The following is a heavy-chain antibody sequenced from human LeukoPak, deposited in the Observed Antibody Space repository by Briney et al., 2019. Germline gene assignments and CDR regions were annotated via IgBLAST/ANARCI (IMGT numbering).Heavy chain of an antibody. J-gene: IGHJ4*02. CDR3: AREQRGYYDSSATGVYFDY. CDR2: IYYSGST. Sequence: SETLSLTCTVSGGSISSYYWSWIRQPPGKGLEWIGYIYYSGSTNYNPSLKSRVTISVDTSKNQFSLKLSSVTAADTAVYYCAREQRGYYDSSATGVYFDYWGQGTLVTVSS. CDR1: GGSISSYY. D-gene: IGHD3-22*01. V-gene: IGHV4-59*01.